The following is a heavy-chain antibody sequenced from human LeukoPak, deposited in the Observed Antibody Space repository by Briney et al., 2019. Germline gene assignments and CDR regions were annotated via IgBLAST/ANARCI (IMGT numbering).Heavy chain of an antibody. Sequence: GGSLRLSCAAPGFTFSSYWMSWVRQAPGKGLEWVSSISSSSSYIYYADSVKGRFTISRDNAKNSLYLQMNSLRAEDTTVYYCARDPDTAMAYYFDYWGQGTLVTVSS. J-gene: IGHJ4*02. CDR3: ARDPDTAMAYYFDY. V-gene: IGHV3-21*01. D-gene: IGHD5-18*01. CDR1: GFTFSSYW. CDR2: ISSSSSYI.